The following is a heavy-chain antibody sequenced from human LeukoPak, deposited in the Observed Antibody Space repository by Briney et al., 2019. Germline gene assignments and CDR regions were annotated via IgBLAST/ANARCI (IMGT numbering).Heavy chain of an antibody. V-gene: IGHV3-21*01. CDR3: AKDRGPHLDY. J-gene: IGHJ4*02. CDR2: ISSSSSYI. Sequence: GGSLRLSCAASGFTFSSYSMNWVRQAPGKGLEWVSSISSSSSYIYYADSVEGRFTISRDNAKNSLYLQMNSLRAEDTAVYYCAKDRGPHLDYWGQGTLVTVSS. D-gene: IGHD2-15*01. CDR1: GFTFSSYS.